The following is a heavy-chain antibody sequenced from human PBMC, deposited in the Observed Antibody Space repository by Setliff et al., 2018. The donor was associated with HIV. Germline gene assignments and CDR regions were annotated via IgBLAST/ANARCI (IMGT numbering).Heavy chain of an antibody. V-gene: IGHV4-59*11. D-gene: IGHD3-3*01. Sequence: SETLSLTCTVSGASITSHYWNWIRQHPGKGLEWLGNFYYSGSTNYNPSLKSRISISVDTSKSQFSLKLTSLTAADTAVYYCARDRSSDYEFWSSYQYYFDYWGQGTLVTVSS. CDR3: ARDRSSDYEFWSSYQYYFDY. CDR1: GASITSHY. CDR2: FYYSGST. J-gene: IGHJ4*02.